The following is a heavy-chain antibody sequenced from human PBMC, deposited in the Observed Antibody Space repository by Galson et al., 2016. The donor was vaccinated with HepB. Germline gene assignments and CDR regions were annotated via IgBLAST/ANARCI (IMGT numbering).Heavy chain of an antibody. V-gene: IGHV4-4*07. CDR1: GDSMNIYF. J-gene: IGHJ4*02. Sequence: SETLSLTCTVSGDSMNIYFWNWIRQPAGKGLEWIGRVYASGDTNYNPSLKSRVTMSLDTSLRQFSLKLTSVTAADAAVYYCARENVALAAHDIWGQGLLVAVS. D-gene: IGHD6-25*01. CDR2: VYASGDT. CDR3: ARENVALAAHDI.